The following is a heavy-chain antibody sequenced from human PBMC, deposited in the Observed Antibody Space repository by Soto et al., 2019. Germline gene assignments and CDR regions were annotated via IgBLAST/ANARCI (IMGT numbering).Heavy chain of an antibody. D-gene: IGHD1-26*01. CDR3: VRDPVALRNRVRVGYFNL. CDR2: IWHDGSGT. Sequence: QVKLVESGGGVVQPGRSLRLSCAASGFVFTTYGMHWVRQAPGKGLEWVGVIWHDGSGTYYADALKGRFTISRDNSKNTLFLQMDRLTVEATAVYYCVRDPVALRNRVRVGYFNLWGRGTQVTVSS. J-gene: IGHJ2*01. V-gene: IGHV3-33*01. CDR1: GFVFTTYG.